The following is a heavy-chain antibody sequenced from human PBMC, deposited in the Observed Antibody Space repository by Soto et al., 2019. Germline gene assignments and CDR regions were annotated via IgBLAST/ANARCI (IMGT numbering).Heavy chain of an antibody. Sequence: GESLKISCRGSGYTFTNKWIGWVRQMPGKGLEWMGIIYPGDSDTRYSPSFQGQVTISADKSTSTAYLQWSSLKAADTARYFCARQNTVTVSYFDYGGLGTLVTVSS. V-gene: IGHV5-51*01. J-gene: IGHJ4*02. CDR1: GYTFTNKW. CDR2: IYPGDSDT. D-gene: IGHD4-17*01. CDR3: ARQNTVTVSYFDY.